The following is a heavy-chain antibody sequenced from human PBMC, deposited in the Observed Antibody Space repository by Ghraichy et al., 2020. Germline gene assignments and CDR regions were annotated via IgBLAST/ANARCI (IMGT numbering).Heavy chain of an antibody. CDR1: GFTFSSYA. J-gene: IGHJ3*01. V-gene: IGHV3-48*01. D-gene: IGHD6-6*01. CDR3: ARGEYGSS. CDR2: ISTSSDAI. Sequence: LTCAASGFTFSSYAMNWVRQAPGKGLEWVSYISTSSDAIYYADSVKGRFTISRDNAKYSLYLQMNSLRAEDTAVYYCARGEYGSSWGQGTMVAVSS.